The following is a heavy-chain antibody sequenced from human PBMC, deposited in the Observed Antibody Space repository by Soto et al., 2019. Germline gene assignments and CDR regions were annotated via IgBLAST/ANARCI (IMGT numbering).Heavy chain of an antibody. Sequence: QVQLQQWGAGLLKPSETLSLTCAVYGGSFSGYYWSWISQPPGKGLEWIGEINHSGSTNYNPSLKSRVTISVDTSKNQFCLKLSSVTAADTAVYYCARGSVWFGEVFPYYYGMDVWGQGTTVTVSS. CDR2: INHSGST. CDR3: ARGSVWFGEVFPYYYGMDV. CDR1: GGSFSGYY. J-gene: IGHJ6*02. V-gene: IGHV4-34*01. D-gene: IGHD3-10*01.